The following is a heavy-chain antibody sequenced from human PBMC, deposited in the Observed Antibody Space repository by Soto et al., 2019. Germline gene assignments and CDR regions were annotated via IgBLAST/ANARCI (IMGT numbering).Heavy chain of an antibody. CDR1: GVSIGTYY. CDR2: IYKGGST. V-gene: IGHV4-59*12. CDR3: ARVYMVRGTTIRYLDS. Sequence: SETLSLTCTVSGVSIGTYYWTWIRQPPGKGLEWIGYIYKGGSTHYNPSLKSRVTISVDKSKNQFSLKLSSVTAADTAVYYCARVYMVRGTTIRYLDSWGQGPLVTV. D-gene: IGHD3-10*01. J-gene: IGHJ4*02.